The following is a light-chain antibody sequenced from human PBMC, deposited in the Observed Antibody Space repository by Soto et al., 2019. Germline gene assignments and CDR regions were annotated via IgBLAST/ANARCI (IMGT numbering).Light chain of an antibody. V-gene: IGKV1-5*03. CDR2: ATS. CDR3: QHYSDFSWT. J-gene: IGKJ1*01. CDR1: QSISIL. Sequence: DIHLTQSPSTLSASVGDRVTITCRASQSISILLAWYQQKQGKAPNLLIYATSTLETGVSSRFSGSGSGTEFTLTISSLQPDDSATYYCQHYSDFSWTFGQGTKVEIK.